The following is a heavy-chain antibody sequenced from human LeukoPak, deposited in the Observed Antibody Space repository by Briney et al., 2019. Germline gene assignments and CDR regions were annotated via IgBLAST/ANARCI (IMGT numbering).Heavy chain of an antibody. CDR2: ISYDGSNK. D-gene: IGHD2-15*01. Sequence: GRSLRLSCAASGFTFSSYAMHWVRQAPGKGLEWVAVISYDGSNKYYADSVKGRFTISRDNSNNTLYLQMNSLRAEDTAVYYCARGYCSGGSCLYYFDYWGQGTLVTVSS. J-gene: IGHJ4*02. CDR1: GFTFSSYA. V-gene: IGHV3-30*04. CDR3: ARGYCSGGSCLYYFDY.